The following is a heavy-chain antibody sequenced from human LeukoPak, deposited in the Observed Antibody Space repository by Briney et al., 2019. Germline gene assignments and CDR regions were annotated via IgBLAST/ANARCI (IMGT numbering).Heavy chain of an antibody. CDR3: ARSNWFDP. CDR1: GFTFSSYW. Sequence: GGSLRLSCAASGFTFSSYWMHWVRQAPGKGLVWASRINSDGSSTSYADSVKGRFTISRDNAKNTLYLQMNSLRAEDTAVYYCARSNWFDPWGQGTLVTVSS. CDR2: INSDGSST. J-gene: IGHJ5*02. V-gene: IGHV3-74*01.